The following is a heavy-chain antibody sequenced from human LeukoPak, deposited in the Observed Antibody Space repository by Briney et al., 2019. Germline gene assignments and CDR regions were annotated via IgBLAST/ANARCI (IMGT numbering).Heavy chain of an antibody. CDR3: ARVGDGYNPAGYFDY. CDR2: ISSSGSSI. Sequence: GGSLRLSCAASGFTFSSYEMNWVRQAPGQGLEWVSYISSSGSSIFYEESVKGRFTISRDNAKNSVYLQLSSLRAEDTAVYYCARVGDGYNPAGYFDYWGQGTLVTVSS. V-gene: IGHV3-48*03. CDR1: GFTFSSYE. J-gene: IGHJ4*02. D-gene: IGHD5-24*01.